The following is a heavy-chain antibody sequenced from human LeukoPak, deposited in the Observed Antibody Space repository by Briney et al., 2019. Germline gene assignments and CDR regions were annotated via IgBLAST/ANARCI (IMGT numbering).Heavy chain of an antibody. J-gene: IGHJ6*03. CDR1: GFTFNTYS. Sequence: GGSLRLSCAASGFTFNTYSMNWVRQAPGKGLEWVSSINSGSTYKYYADSVKGRFTISRDNSKNTLYLQMNSLRAEDTAVYYCAKDLQPLRYYYYYYMDVWGKGITVTVSS. CDR3: AKDLQPLRYYYYYYMDV. V-gene: IGHV3-21*01. CDR2: INSGSTYK. D-gene: IGHD2-21*01.